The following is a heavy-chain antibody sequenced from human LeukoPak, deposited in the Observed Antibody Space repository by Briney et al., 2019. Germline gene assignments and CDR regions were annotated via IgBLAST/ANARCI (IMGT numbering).Heavy chain of an antibody. J-gene: IGHJ4*02. D-gene: IGHD3-22*01. CDR3: ARAKAYYYDSSGQKGFDY. CDR1: GGTFSSYA. Sequence: ASVKVSCKASGGTFSSYAISWVRQAPGQGLEWMGRIIPILGIANYAQKFQGRVTITADKSTSTAYMELSSLRSEDTAVYYCARAKAYYYDSSGQKGFDYWGQGTLVTVSS. V-gene: IGHV1-69*04. CDR2: IIPILGIA.